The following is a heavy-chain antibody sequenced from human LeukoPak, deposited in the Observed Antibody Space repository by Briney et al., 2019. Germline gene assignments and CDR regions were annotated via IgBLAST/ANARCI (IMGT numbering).Heavy chain of an antibody. D-gene: IGHD1-26*01. V-gene: IGHV1-69*04. Sequence: EGAVKVSCKASGGTFSSYAISWVRQAPGQGLEWMGRIIPILGIANYAQKFQGRVTINADKSTSTAYMELSSLRSEDTAVYYCARASIVGSTTSDYWGQGTLVTVS. CDR3: ARASIVGSTTSDY. CDR2: IIPILGIA. J-gene: IGHJ4*02. CDR1: GGTFSSYA.